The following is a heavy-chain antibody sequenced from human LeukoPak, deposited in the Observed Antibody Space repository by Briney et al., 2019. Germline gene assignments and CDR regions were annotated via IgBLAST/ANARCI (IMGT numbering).Heavy chain of an antibody. J-gene: IGHJ1*01. CDR2: IIPIFGTA. D-gene: IGHD3-22*01. Sequence: GASVKVSCKASGGTFSSYAISWVRQAPGQGLEWMGRIIPIFGTANYAQKFQGRVTITTDESTGTAYMELSSLRSEDTAVYYCARAPTNYYDSSGYHKYFQHWGQGTLVTVSS. V-gene: IGHV1-69*05. CDR1: GGTFSSYA. CDR3: ARAPTNYYDSSGYHKYFQH.